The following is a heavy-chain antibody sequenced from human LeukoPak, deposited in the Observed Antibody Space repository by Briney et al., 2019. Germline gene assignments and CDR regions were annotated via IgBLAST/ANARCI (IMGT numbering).Heavy chain of an antibody. Sequence: PSETHSLTCTVSGHSIRRSNDYWGWIRQPPGKGLEWIEDNYYSGRTYYHPSRKGQVTISVDTSKNHSSRKLSSAAAADTAGYYCARLVAVAGVFDYWGQGTLVTVSS. V-gene: IGHV4-39*02. CDR1: GHSIRRSNDY. J-gene: IGHJ4*02. CDR3: ARLVAVAGVFDY. D-gene: IGHD6-19*01. CDR2: NYYSGRT.